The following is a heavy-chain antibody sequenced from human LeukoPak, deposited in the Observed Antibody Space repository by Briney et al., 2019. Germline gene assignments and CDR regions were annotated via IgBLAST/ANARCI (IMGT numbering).Heavy chain of an antibody. D-gene: IGHD3-22*01. V-gene: IGHV3-23*01. J-gene: IGHJ4*02. CDR1: GITLSNYG. CDR2: ISDSGGST. CDR3: AKRGVVIRVILVGFHKEAYYFDS. Sequence: GGSLRLSCAVSGITLSNYGVSWVRQAPGKGLEWVAGISDSGGSTKYADSVKGRFTISRDNSKNTLYLQMNSLRAEDTAVYFCAKRGVVIRVILVGFHKEAYYFDSWGRGALVTVSS.